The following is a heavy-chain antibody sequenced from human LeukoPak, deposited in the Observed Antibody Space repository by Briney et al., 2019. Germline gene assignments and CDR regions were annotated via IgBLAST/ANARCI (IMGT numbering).Heavy chain of an antibody. CDR3: ARLLAAPYYINF. CDR1: GYSFSSYW. D-gene: IGHD6-25*01. J-gene: IGHJ4*02. V-gene: IGHV5-51*01. Sequence: GESLKISCKTAGYSFSSYWIGWVRQMPGKGLEWMGVIYPGDSDTRYSPSFQGQVTISADKSITTAYLQWSSLKTSDTAMYYCARLLAAPYYINFWGQGTLVTVSS. CDR2: IYPGDSDT.